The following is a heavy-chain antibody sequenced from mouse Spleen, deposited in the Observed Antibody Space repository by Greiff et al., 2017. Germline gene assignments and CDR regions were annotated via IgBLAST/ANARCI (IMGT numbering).Heavy chain of an antibody. V-gene: IGHV5-9*01. CDR1: GFTFSSYA. CDR3: ARHEGNYDAIDY. CDR2: ISSGGGNT. D-gene: IGHD2-1*01. Sequence: EVMLVESGGGLVKLGGSLKLSCAASGFTFSSYAMSWVRQTPEKRLEWVATISSGGGNTYYPDSVKGRFTISRDNAKNTLYLQMSSLKSEDTAMYYCARHEGNYDAIDYWGQGTSVTVSS. J-gene: IGHJ4*01.